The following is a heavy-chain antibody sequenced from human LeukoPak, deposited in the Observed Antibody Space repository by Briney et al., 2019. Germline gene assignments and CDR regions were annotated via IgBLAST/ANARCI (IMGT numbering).Heavy chain of an antibody. Sequence: ASVKVSCKASGYTFSAYYLHWVRQAPGQGLEWMGWINPNTGVANYAQKFQGRLTMTRDTSINTAYMGLSRLRPDDTAVYFCAKGRVVAGTKCIGYYGFDPWGQGTMVTVSS. J-gene: IGHJ5*02. V-gene: IGHV1-2*02. CDR3: AKGRVVAGTKCIGYYGFDP. CDR2: INPNTGVA. CDR1: GYTFSAYY. D-gene: IGHD6-19*01.